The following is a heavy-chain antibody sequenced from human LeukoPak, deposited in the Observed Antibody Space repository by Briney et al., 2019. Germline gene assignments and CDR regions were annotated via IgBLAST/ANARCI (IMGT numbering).Heavy chain of an antibody. Sequence: KPSETLSLTCTVSGYSISSGYYWGWIRQPPGKGLEWIGSIYHSGSTYYNPSLKSRVTISVDTSKNQFSLKLSSVTAADTAVYYCARGIAEDIVVVVAATLYYFDYWGQGTLVTVSS. CDR3: ARGIAEDIVVVVAATLYYFDY. CDR1: GYSISSGYY. D-gene: IGHD2-15*01. CDR2: IYHSGST. J-gene: IGHJ4*02. V-gene: IGHV4-38-2*02.